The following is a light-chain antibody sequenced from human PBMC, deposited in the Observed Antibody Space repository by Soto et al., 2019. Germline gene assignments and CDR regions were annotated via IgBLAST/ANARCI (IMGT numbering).Light chain of an antibody. CDR1: QSVSSN. Sequence: EIVMTQSPATLSVCPWEIATLSCRASQSVSSNLAWYQQKPGQAPRLLIYGASTRATGIPARFSGSGSGTEFTLTISSLQSEDFAVYYCQQYNNRPPSITFGQGTRLEIK. CDR3: QQYNNRPPSIT. V-gene: IGKV3-15*01. CDR2: GAS. J-gene: IGKJ5*01.